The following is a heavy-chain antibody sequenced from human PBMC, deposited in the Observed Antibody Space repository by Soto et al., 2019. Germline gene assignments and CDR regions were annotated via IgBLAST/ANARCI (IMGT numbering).Heavy chain of an antibody. CDR2: ISAAGDP. Sequence: EVQLVESGGGLVQPGGSLRLSCEASGFTFRNYDMHWVRQGTGKGLEWVSGISAAGDPDYADSVEGRFTISRENAQNSFFLQMTRLRVGDTAVYYGARTDSDFYGLDVWGQGTTVIVSS. CDR1: GFTFRNYD. J-gene: IGHJ6*02. D-gene: IGHD5-18*01. V-gene: IGHV3-13*05. CDR3: ARTDSDFYGLDV.